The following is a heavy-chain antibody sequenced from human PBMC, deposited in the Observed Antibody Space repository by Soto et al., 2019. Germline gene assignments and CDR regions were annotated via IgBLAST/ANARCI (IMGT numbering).Heavy chain of an antibody. Sequence: GGSLRLSCAASGFTFSSYAMSWVRQALGKGLEWVSAISGSGGSTYYADSVKGRFTISRDNSKNTLYLQMNSLRAEDTAVYYCAKDQQTYYDILTGHNWFDPWGQGTLVTVSS. CDR1: GFTFSSYA. J-gene: IGHJ5*02. CDR3: AKDQQTYYDILTGHNWFDP. CDR2: ISGSGGST. D-gene: IGHD3-9*01. V-gene: IGHV3-23*01.